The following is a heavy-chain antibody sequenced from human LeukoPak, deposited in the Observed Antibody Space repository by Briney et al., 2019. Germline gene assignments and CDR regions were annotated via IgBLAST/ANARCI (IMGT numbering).Heavy chain of an antibody. CDR3: ARVLQGELSSDY. CDR2: ISYDGSNK. J-gene: IGHJ4*02. V-gene: IGHV3-30-3*01. D-gene: IGHD3-16*02. CDR1: GFTFSSYA. Sequence: PGGSLRLSCAASGFTFSSYAMHWVRQAPGKGLEWVAVISYDGSNKYYADSVKGRLTISRDNSKNTLYLQMNSLRAEDTAVYYCARVLQGELSSDYWGQGTLVTVSS.